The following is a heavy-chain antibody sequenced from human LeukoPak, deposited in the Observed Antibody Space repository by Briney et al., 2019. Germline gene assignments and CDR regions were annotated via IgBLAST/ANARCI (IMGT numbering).Heavy chain of an antibody. CDR2: IYWDDDK. CDR3: VHRSMTATQAPLPFDF. Sequence: SGPTLVKPTQTLTLTCTFSGFSLRTKGVGVGWIRQPPGKTLEWLPLIYWDDDKRYHPSLRTRLTITRDTSNNQVVLTMTDMDPVDTATYYCVHRSMTATQAPLPFDFWGPGTFITVSS. J-gene: IGHJ4*02. CDR1: GFSLRTKGVG. D-gene: IGHD1-1*01. V-gene: IGHV2-5*02.